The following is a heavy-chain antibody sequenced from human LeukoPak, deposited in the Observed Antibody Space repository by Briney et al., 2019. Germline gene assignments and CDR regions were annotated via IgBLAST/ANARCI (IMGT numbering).Heavy chain of an antibody. Sequence: ASVKVSCKASGYTFTSYGISWVRQAPGQGLEWMGWISAYNGNTNYAQKLQGRVTMTTDTSTSTAYMGLRSLRSDDTAVYYCARDHEFGETDNVYYGMDVWGKGTTVTVSS. V-gene: IGHV1-18*04. CDR1: GYTFTSYG. CDR2: ISAYNGNT. D-gene: IGHD3-10*01. J-gene: IGHJ6*04. CDR3: ARDHEFGETDNVYYGMDV.